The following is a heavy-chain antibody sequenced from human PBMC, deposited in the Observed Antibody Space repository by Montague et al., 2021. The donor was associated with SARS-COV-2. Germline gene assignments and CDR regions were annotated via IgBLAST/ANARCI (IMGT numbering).Heavy chain of an antibody. V-gene: IGHV4-59*12. CDR3: ARVVVDASGWYHFDY. J-gene: IGHJ4*02. CDR1: GDSISRYY. D-gene: IGHD6-19*01. Sequence: SDTLSLTRTVSGDSISRYYLGWIRQPPGKGLEWMGYHYNSGSTNXSPTLKSRIAMSVDTSENQFSLKLFSVTAADTAVYYCARVVVDASGWYHFDYWGQGALVTVSS. CDR2: HYNSGST.